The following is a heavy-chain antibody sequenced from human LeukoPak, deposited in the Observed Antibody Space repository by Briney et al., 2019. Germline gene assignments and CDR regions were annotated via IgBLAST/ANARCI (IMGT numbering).Heavy chain of an antibody. CDR1: GFTFSNAW. V-gene: IGHV3-15*01. CDR2: IKSKTDGGTT. J-gene: IGHJ5*02. CDR3: TTDLSLGPRESPTRIAAAGNELSDP. D-gene: IGHD6-13*01. Sequence: GGSLRLSRAASGFTFSNAWMSWVRQAPGKGLEWVGRIKSKTDGGTTDYAAPVKGRFTISRDDSKNTLYLQMNSLKTEDTAVYYCTTDLSLGPRESPTRIAAAGNELSDPWGQGTLVTVSS.